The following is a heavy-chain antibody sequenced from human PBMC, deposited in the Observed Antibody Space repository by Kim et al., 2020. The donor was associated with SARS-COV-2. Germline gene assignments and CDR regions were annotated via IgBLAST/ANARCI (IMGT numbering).Heavy chain of an antibody. CDR1: GFTFNTFG. J-gene: IGHJ3*01. CDR3: AKAIVCLWFGKFHHDAFDL. Sequence: GGSLRLSCAASGFTFNTFGMHWVRQAPGKGLEWVAVISYEGSKKHYADSVNGRFTISRDSFKNTMSLQMSGLTAEDTAVYYCAKAIVCLWFGKFHHDAFDLWGQGTRVTVS. D-gene: IGHD3-10*01. V-gene: IGHV3-30*18. CDR2: ISYEGSKK.